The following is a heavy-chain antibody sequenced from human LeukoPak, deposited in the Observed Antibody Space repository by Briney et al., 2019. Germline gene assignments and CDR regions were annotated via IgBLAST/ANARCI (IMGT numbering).Heavy chain of an antibody. J-gene: IGHJ4*02. Sequence: GGSLRLSCAASGFTFSSYAMSWVRQAPGKGLEWVSAISGSGGSTYYADSVKGRFTISRDNSKNTLYLQMNSLRAEDTAVYYCARAPRGYSYGALFDYRGQGTLVTVSS. CDR3: ARAPRGYSYGALFDY. CDR1: GFTFSSYA. CDR2: ISGSGGST. D-gene: IGHD5-18*01. V-gene: IGHV3-23*01.